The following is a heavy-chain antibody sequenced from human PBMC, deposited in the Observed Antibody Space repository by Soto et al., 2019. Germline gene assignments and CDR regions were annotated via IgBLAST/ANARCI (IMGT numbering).Heavy chain of an antibody. CDR2: ISYDGSNK. D-gene: IGHD6-13*01. CDR1: GFTFSSYG. CDR3: AKMVAAAGTDY. V-gene: IGHV3-30*18. Sequence: QLGGSLRLSCAASGFTFSSYGMHWVRQAPGKGLEWVAVISYDGSNKYYADSVKGRFTISRDNSKNTLYLQMNSLRAEDTAVYYCAKMVAAAGTDYWGQGTLVTVSS. J-gene: IGHJ4*02.